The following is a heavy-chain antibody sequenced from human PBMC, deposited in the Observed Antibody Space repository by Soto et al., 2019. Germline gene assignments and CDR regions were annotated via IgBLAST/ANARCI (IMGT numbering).Heavy chain of an antibody. CDR2: INHSGST. J-gene: IGHJ6*03. CDR3: AQSGGYCSSTSCYEGYYYYYMDV. D-gene: IGHD2-2*01. V-gene: IGHV4-34*01. Sequence: PSETLSLTCAVYGGSFSGYYWSWIRQPPGKGLEWIGEINHSGSTNYNPSLKSRVTISVDKSKNQFSLKLSSVTAADTAVYYCAQSGGYCSSTSCYEGYYYYYMDVWGKGTTVTVSS. CDR1: GGSFSGYY.